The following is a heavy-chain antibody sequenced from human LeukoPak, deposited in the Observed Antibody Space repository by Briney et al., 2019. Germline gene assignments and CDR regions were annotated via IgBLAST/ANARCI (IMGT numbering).Heavy chain of an antibody. CDR2: IIPIFGTA. CDR1: GGTFSSYA. D-gene: IGHD6-19*01. CDR3: ARGLRPVEQWLVPDVHYYYYYYMDV. V-gene: IGHV1-69*05. J-gene: IGHJ6*03. Sequence: SVKVSCKASGGTFSSYAISWMRQAPGQGLEWMGGIIPIFGTANYAQKFQGRVTITTDESTSTAYMELSSLRSEDTAVYYCARGLRPVEQWLVPDVHYYYYYYMDVWGKGTTVTVSS.